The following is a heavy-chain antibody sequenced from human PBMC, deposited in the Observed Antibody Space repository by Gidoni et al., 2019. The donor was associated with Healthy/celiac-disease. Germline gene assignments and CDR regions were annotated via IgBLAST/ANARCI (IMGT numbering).Heavy chain of an antibody. CDR2: INAGNGNT. V-gene: IGHV1-3*01. D-gene: IGHD6-13*01. CDR1: GYTFTSYA. CDR3: ARDPSSSWLHYFDY. Sequence: QVQLVQSGAEVKKPGASVKVSCKASGYTFTSYAMHWVRQAPGQRLEWMGWINAGNGNTKYSQKFQGRVTITRDTSASTAYMELSSLRSEDTAVYYCARDPSSSWLHYFDYWGQGTLVTVSS. J-gene: IGHJ4*02.